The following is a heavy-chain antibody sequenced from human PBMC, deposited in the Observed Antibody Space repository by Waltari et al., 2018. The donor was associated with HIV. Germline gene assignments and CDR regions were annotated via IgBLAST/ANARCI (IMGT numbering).Heavy chain of an antibody. D-gene: IGHD6-19*01. CDR3: ARDPLYAVAVADIDY. Sequence: QVQLVQSGAEVKKPGASVKVSCKASGYTFTGYYMHWVRQAPGQGLEWMGWINPNRGATKYAQKFQGRVTMTRDTSSSTAFMELIRLRSDDTAVYYCARDPLYAVAVADIDYWGQGTLVTVSS. V-gene: IGHV1-2*02. J-gene: IGHJ4*02. CDR2: INPNRGAT. CDR1: GYTFTGYY.